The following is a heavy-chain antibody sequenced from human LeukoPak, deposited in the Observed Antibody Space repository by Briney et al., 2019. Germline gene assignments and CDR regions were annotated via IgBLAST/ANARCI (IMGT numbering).Heavy chain of an antibody. V-gene: IGHV1-46*01. CDR3: ARAGDDFWSGYPQPNWFDP. D-gene: IGHD3-3*01. Sequence: ASVKVSCKASGYTFTSYYMHWVRQAPGQGLEWMGIINPSGGSTSYAQKFQGRVTMTRDMSTSTVYMELSSLRSEDTAVYYCARAGDDFWSGYPQPNWFDPWGQGTLVTVSS. J-gene: IGHJ5*02. CDR2: INPSGGST. CDR1: GYTFTSYY.